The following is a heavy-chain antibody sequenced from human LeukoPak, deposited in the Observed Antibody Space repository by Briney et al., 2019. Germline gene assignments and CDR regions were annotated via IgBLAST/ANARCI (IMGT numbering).Heavy chain of an antibody. J-gene: IGHJ5*02. D-gene: IGHD7-27*01. CDR3: AGATQVWDWFDP. CDR2: IYTSGSA. CDR1: GGSISSGSYY. Sequence: PSQTLSLTCTVSGGSISSGSYYWSWIRQPAGKGLEWIGRIYTSGSADYNPSLKSRVTILVDTSRNQFSLKLSSVTAADTAVYYCAGATQVWDWFDPWGQGTLVTVSS. V-gene: IGHV4-61*02.